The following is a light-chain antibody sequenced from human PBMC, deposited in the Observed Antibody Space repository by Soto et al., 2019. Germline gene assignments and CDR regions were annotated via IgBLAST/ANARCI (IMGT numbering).Light chain of an antibody. Sequence: DIQMTQSPSSVSASVGDSVTIXXRASQDISSWLAWYQQKPGKAPNLXIYAASSLQSGVPSRFSGSGSGTDFTLTINSLQPEDIATYYCQQTNSFPRTFGQGTKVDI. CDR1: QDISSW. CDR2: AAS. V-gene: IGKV1-12*01. CDR3: QQTNSFPRT. J-gene: IGKJ1*01.